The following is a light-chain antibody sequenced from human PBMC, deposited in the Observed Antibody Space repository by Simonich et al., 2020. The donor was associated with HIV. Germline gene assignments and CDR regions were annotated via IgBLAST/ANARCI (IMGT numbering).Light chain of an antibody. V-gene: IGLV1-44*01. CDR2: RNN. J-gene: IGLJ3*02. CDR1: SSNIGYNN. Sequence: QSVLTQPPSASGTPGQRVTIACSGSSSNIGYNNFNWYQQLPGTAPKLLIYRNNQRPSGVPDRFSGSKSGTSASLAISGLQSEDEADYYCAAWDDSLNTWVFGGGTKLTVL. CDR3: AAWDDSLNTWV.